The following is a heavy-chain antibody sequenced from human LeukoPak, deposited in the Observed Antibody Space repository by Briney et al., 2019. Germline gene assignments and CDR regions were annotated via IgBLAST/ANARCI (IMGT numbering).Heavy chain of an antibody. D-gene: IGHD3-16*02. J-gene: IGHJ4*02. CDR1: GFTFSSYA. CDR3: AKPPPRASLVLYYFDY. V-gene: IGHV3-23*01. CDR2: ISGSGGST. Sequence: GGSLRLSCAASGFTFSSYAMSWVRQAPGKGLEWVSAISGSGGSTYYADSVKGRFTMSRDNSKNTLYLQMNSLRAEDTAVYYCAKPPPRASLVLYYFDYWGQGTLVTVSS.